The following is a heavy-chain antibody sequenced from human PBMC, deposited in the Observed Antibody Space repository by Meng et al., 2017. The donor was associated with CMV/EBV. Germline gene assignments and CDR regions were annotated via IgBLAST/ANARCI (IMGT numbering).Heavy chain of an antibody. CDR3: VKFFRWDQPDDAFDI. V-gene: IGHV3-30*02. J-gene: IGHJ3*02. D-gene: IGHD1-26*01. CDR2: IRYDGSNK. Sequence: GESLKISCAASGFGFNYYGMHWVRQAPDKGLEWVAFIRYDGSNKYYADSVKGRFTISRDNSKNTLYLQINSLRAEDTALYYCVKFFRWDQPDDAFDIWGHGTMVTVSS. CDR1: GFGFNYYG.